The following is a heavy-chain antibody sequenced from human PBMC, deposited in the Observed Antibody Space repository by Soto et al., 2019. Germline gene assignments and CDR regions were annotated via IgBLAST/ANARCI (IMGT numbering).Heavy chain of an antibody. CDR2: IQYNGYS. J-gene: IGHJ6*02. V-gene: IGHV4-59*08. D-gene: IGHD3-10*01. CDR1: GGSITNYY. CDR3: ARHGFGSLHGLVDV. Sequence: QVQLQESGPGLVKPSETLSLTCTVSGGSITNYYCSWFRQPPGKGLEWIGYIQYNGYSAYNLSLRRRVTMSMDTDRTQLTLTLESVTATATAVYYWARHGFGSLHGLVDVWGQGTTVIVSS.